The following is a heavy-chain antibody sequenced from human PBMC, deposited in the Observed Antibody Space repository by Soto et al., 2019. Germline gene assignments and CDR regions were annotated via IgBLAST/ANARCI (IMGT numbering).Heavy chain of an antibody. J-gene: IGHJ6*02. CDR2: INPSGGST. CDR1: GYTFTSYY. Sequence: ASVKVSCKASGYTFTSYYMHWVRQAPGQGLEWMGIINPSGGSTSYAQKFQGRVTMTRDTSTSTVYMELSSLRSEDTAVYYCARDHLLAAAGRGGMDVWGQRTTVTVSS. V-gene: IGHV1-46*01. CDR3: ARDHLLAAAGRGGMDV. D-gene: IGHD6-13*01.